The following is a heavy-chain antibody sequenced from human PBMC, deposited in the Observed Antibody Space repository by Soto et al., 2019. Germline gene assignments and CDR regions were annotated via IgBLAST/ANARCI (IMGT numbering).Heavy chain of an antibody. CDR2: INPATGAA. Sequence: QLHLVQSGAVVKKPGASVTVSCSASGYPVTAYYMHWVRQAPGRGLGWIGGINPATGAAKYTQTSQGRVTMTRDAATSTGFMELSALTSEDTSVFYCARGGGVGVAGSAAFDMWGQGTLVTVSS. V-gene: IGHV1-2*02. J-gene: IGHJ3*02. CDR3: ARGGGVGVAGSAAFDM. CDR1: GYPVTAYY. D-gene: IGHD3-3*01.